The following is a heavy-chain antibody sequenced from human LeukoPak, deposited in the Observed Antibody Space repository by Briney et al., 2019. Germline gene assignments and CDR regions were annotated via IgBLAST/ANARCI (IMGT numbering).Heavy chain of an antibody. J-gene: IGHJ6*03. D-gene: IGHD6-19*01. CDR3: SRDETYSSDWQSNHYYYYMDV. V-gene: IGHV4-38-2*02. CDR2: IYYSGST. CDR1: GYSISSGYY. Sequence: PSVTLSLTCTVSGYSISSGYYWGWIRQPPGKGLEWIGSIYYSGSTYYNPSLKSRVTISVDTSKNQFSLKLSSVTAADTAVYYCSRDETYSSDWQSNHYYYYMDVWGKGTTVTVSS.